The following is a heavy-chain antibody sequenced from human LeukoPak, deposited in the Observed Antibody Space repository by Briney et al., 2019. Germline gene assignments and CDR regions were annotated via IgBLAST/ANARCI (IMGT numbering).Heavy chain of an antibody. V-gene: IGHV1-18*01. CDR3: AREVAGTSADHDDY. CDR1: GYTFTSYG. Sequence: ASVKVSCKASGYTFTSYGISWVRQAPGQGLEWMGWISAYNGNTNYAQKPQGRVTMTTDTSTSTAYMELRSLRSDDTAVYYCAREVAGTSADHDDYWGQGTLVTVSS. D-gene: IGHD6-19*01. J-gene: IGHJ4*02. CDR2: ISAYNGNT.